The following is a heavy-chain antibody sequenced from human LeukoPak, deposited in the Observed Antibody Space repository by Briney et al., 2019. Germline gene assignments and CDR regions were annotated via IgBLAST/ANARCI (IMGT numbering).Heavy chain of an antibody. CDR1: GFTFSSYW. CDR2: IRQDGGEK. Sequence: HPGGSLRLSCAVSGFTFSSYWMNWVRQAPGKGLEWVASIRQDGGEKSYVDSVKGRFTISRDNTKNSLYLQINSLRAEDTAVYDFARDGTAANLYFDLWRQGTLVTVSS. J-gene: IGHJ4*01. CDR3: ARDGTAANLYFDL. D-gene: IGHD6-13*01. V-gene: IGHV3-7*01.